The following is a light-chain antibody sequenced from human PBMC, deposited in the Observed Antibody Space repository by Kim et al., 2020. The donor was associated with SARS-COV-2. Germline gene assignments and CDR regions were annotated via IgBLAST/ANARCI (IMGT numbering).Light chain of an antibody. J-gene: IGKJ1*01. CDR1: QSISTW. CDR2: RAS. Sequence: GDRVTITCRASQSISTWLAWYQQKPTKGPKLLIYRASSLERGVPSRFSGGGSGTEFTLTINSLQPEDFGICYCQQYSSASPTFGQGTKV. CDR3: QQYSSASPT. V-gene: IGKV1-5*03.